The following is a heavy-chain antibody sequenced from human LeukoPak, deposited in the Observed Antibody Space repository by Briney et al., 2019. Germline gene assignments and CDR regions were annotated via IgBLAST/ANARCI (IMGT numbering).Heavy chain of an antibody. J-gene: IGHJ3*02. CDR1: GGSISSHY. Sequence: SETLSLTCTVSGGSISSHYWSWIRQPPGKGLEGIGYIYYSGSTNYNPSLKSGVTISVDTSKNQFSLKLSSVTAADTAVYYCARESAHLGYCSSTSCLPDAFDIWGQGTMVTVSS. CDR2: IYYSGST. D-gene: IGHD2-2*01. V-gene: IGHV4-59*11. CDR3: ARESAHLGYCSSTSCLPDAFDI.